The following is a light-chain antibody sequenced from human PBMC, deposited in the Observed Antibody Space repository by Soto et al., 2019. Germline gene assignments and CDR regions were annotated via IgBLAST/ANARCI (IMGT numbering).Light chain of an antibody. CDR1: QSVTSK. J-gene: IGKJ2*01. Sequence: EIVMTQSPVTLSLSPGERATLSCRASQSVTSKLAWFQQKPCQAPRLLLYATSTMSTGVTAKFSGSGSGTEFTPTISSLQSESFAVYSGQQYNNWPHTFSQGTKLVIK. CDR3: QQYNNWPHT. V-gene: IGKV3-15*01. CDR2: ATS.